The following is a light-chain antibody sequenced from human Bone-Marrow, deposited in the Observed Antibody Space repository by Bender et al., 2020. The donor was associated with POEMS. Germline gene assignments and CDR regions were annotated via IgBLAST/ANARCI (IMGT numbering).Light chain of an antibody. CDR1: SSDVGNYNL. CDR2: EGS. J-gene: IGLJ1*01. V-gene: IGLV2-14*02. CDR3: TSYVGNNNV. Sequence: QSALTQPASVSGSPGQSITISCTGTSSDVGNYNLVSWYQQHPGKAPKLMIFEGSKRPSWVSNRFSGSKSDNTASLTVSGLQADDEADYYCTSYVGNNNVIGTGTKVTVL.